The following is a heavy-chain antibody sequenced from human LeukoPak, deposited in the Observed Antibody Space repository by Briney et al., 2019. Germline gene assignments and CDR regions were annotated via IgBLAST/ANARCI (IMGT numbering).Heavy chain of an antibody. V-gene: IGHV3-64*01. CDR1: GFTFSNYA. CDR2: ISSNGNGT. D-gene: IGHD5-24*01. Sequence: PGGSLRLSCAASGFTFSNYAMHWVRQAPGKGLEYVSAISSNGNGTYYANSVKGRFTISRDNSKNTLYLQMGSLRADDMAVYYCARGRDGNNRVGGYWGQGTLVTVSS. CDR3: ARGRDGNNRVGGY. J-gene: IGHJ4*02.